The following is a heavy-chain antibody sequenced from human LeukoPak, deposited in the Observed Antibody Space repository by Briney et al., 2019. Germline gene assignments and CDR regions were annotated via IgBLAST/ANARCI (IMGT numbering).Heavy chain of an antibody. CDR2: IKQDGSEK. V-gene: IGHV3-7*01. CDR1: GFTFSSYS. J-gene: IGHJ3*02. Sequence: GGSLRLSCAASGFTFSSYSMNWVRQAPGKGLEWVANIKQDGSEKYYVDSVKGRFTISRDNAKNSLYLQMNGLRAEDTAVYYCARDREGCGGDCHDAFDIWGQGTVVTVSS. CDR3: ARDREGCGGDCHDAFDI. D-gene: IGHD2-21*02.